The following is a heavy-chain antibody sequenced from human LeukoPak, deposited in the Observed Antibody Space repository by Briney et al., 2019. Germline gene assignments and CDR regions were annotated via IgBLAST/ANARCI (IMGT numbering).Heavy chain of an antibody. CDR3: ARLLAAADTKYFDF. Sequence: PSETLSLTCTVSGGSISSTTYYWGWIRQPPGKGLQWIGSIYYSGNTYHNPSLKSRVTISVDTSKNQFSLKLNSVTAADTAVYYCARLLAAADTKYFDFWGQGTLVTVSS. J-gene: IGHJ4*02. CDR2: IYYSGNT. CDR1: GGSISSTTYY. V-gene: IGHV4-39*01. D-gene: IGHD6-13*01.